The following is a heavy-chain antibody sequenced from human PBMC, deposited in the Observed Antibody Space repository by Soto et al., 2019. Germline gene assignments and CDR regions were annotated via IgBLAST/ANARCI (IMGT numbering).Heavy chain of an antibody. J-gene: IGHJ4*02. Sequence: GGSLRLSCAASGFTFSSYAMHWVRQAPGKGLEYVSAISSNGGSTYYANSVKGRFTISRDNSKNTLYLQMGSLRAEDMAVYYCARRGDGYNLYYFDYWGQGTLVTVSS. CDR1: GFTFSSYA. CDR3: ARRGDGYNLYYFDY. D-gene: IGHD5-12*01. V-gene: IGHV3-64*01. CDR2: ISSNGGST.